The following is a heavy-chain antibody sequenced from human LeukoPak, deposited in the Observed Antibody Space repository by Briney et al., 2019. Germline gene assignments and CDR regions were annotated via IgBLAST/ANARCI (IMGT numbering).Heavy chain of an antibody. D-gene: IGHD3-10*01. CDR2: IIPIFGTA. J-gene: IGHJ3*02. CDR1: GGTFSSYA. CDR3: ASRGGSGSYFDAFDI. Sequence: SVKVSCKASGGTFSSYAISWVRQAPGQGLEWMGGIIPIFGTANYAQKFQGRVTITADESTSTAHMELSSLRSEDTAVYYCASRGGSGSYFDAFDIWGQGTMVTVSS. V-gene: IGHV1-69*01.